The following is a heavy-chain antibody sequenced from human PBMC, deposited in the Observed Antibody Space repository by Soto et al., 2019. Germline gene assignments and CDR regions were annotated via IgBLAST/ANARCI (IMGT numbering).Heavy chain of an antibody. Sequence: GGSLRLSCAASGFTFSSYAMHWVRQAPGKGLEWVAVISYDGSNKYYTDSVKGRFTISRDNSKNTLYLQMNSLRAEDTAVYYCASLYYDFWSGYYTYYYYGMDVWGQGTTVTVSS. CDR2: ISYDGSNK. CDR1: GFTFSSYA. J-gene: IGHJ6*02. D-gene: IGHD3-3*01. V-gene: IGHV3-30-3*01. CDR3: ASLYYDFWSGYYTYYYYGMDV.